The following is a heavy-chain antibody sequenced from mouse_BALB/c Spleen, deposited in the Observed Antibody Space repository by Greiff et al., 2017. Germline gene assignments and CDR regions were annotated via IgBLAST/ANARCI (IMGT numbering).Heavy chain of an antibody. J-gene: IGHJ1*01. Sequence: EVQLQESGPELEKPGASVKISCKASGYSFTGYNMNWVRQSNGKSLEWIGNIDPYCGGTSYNQKLKGKATLTVDKSSRTAYIQLKSLTSEDSAVYCCARCATTPWYFDVWGAGTTVTVSS. V-gene: IGHV1-39*01. CDR2: IDPYCGGT. CDR1: GYSFTGYN. D-gene: IGHD1-1*01. CDR3: ARCATTPWYFDV.